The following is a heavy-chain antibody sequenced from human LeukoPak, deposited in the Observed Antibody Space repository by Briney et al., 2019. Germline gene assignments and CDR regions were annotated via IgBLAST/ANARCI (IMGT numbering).Heavy chain of an antibody. V-gene: IGHV3-21*01. CDR1: GFTFSSYS. Sequence: GGSLRLSCAASGFTFSSYSMNWVRQAPGKGLEWVSSISSSSSYIYYADSVKGRFTISRDNAKNSLYLQMNSLRAEDTAVYYXXXXXXXXXXXXXXXXXXXXWGQGTMVTVSS. CDR3: XXXXXXXXXXXXXXXXXXX. CDR2: ISSSSSYI. J-gene: IGHJ3*01.